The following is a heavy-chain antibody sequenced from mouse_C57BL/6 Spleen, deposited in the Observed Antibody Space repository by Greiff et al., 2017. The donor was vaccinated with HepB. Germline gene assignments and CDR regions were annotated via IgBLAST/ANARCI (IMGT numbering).Heavy chain of an antibody. J-gene: IGHJ2*01. CDR1: GFTFSSYA. CDR2: ISSGGDYI. Sequence: EVKVVESGEGLVKPGGSLKLSCAASGFTFSSYAMSWVRQTPEKRLEWVAYISSGGDYIYYADTVKGRVTISRDNARNTLYLQMSSLKSEDTAMYYCTRDSRRNHLDYWGQGTTLTVSS. CDR3: TRDSRRNHLDY. V-gene: IGHV5-9-1*02.